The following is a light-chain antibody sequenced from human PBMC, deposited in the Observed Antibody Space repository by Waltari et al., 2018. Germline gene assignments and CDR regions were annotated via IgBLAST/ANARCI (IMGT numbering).Light chain of an antibody. Sequence: QSALTQPPSASGSPGQSVTIPCTGTSSHVGGYNYVSWYQQHPGKAPKLLRLEVTKRPSGVPCRFSGSKSGNTGSLTVSGLQADDEADYYCSSYAGTSTFYVFGTGTEVTVL. J-gene: IGLJ1*01. V-gene: IGLV2-8*01. CDR3: SSYAGTSTFYV. CDR1: SSHVGGYNY. CDR2: EVT.